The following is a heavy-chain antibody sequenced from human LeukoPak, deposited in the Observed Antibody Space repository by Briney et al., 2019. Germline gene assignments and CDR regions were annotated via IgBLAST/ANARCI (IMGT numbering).Heavy chain of an antibody. D-gene: IGHD6-19*01. CDR3: ARDRDWYSFDS. CDR1: GFTFSSYW. CDR2: IKQDGSEK. V-gene: IGHV3-7*03. J-gene: IGHJ4*02. Sequence: GGSLRLSCTASGFTFSSYWMDWVRQAPGKGLEWVANIKQDGSEKYYVDSVKGQFTISRDNAKNSLYLQMNSLRAEDTAVYYCARDRDWYSFDSWGQGTLVTVSP.